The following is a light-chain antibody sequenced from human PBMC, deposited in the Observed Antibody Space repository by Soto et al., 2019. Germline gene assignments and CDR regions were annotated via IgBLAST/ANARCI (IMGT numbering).Light chain of an antibody. CDR1: SSDVGSYNL. CDR3: CSYAGSTTWV. CDR2: EDN. V-gene: IGLV2-23*01. J-gene: IGLJ3*02. Sequence: QSALTQPASVSGSPGQSVTISCTGASSDVGSYNLVSWYQQHPGKAPKLMIYEDNKRPSGVSNRFSGSNSDNTASLTISGLQAEDEADYYCCSYAGSTTWVFGGGTKVTVL.